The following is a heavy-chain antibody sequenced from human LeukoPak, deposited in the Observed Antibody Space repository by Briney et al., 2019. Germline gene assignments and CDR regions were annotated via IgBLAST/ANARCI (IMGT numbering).Heavy chain of an antibody. CDR1: EFTSSTYS. V-gene: IGHV3-21*01. CDR2: ISRSGNYI. Sequence: GGSLRLSCVAAEFTSSTYSMNWVRQAPGKGLEWVSSISRSGNYIYYADSVKGRFTISRDNAKSSLYLQMNSLRAEDTAAYYCAREMTFWGQGTTVTVSS. J-gene: IGHJ6*02. CDR3: AREMTF.